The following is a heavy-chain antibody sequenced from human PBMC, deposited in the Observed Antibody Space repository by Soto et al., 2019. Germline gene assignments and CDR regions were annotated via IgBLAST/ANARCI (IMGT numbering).Heavy chain of an antibody. D-gene: IGHD6-13*01. J-gene: IGHJ6*02. V-gene: IGHV3-30-3*01. CDR3: ARDLWVGSSSWSSNGQSDYGMDV. Sequence: GGSLRLSCAASGFTFSSYAMHWVRQAPGKGLEWVAVISYDGSNKYYADSVKGRFTISRDNSKNTLYLQMNSLRAEDTAVYYCARDLWVGSSSWSSNGQSDYGMDVWGQGTTVTVSS. CDR1: GFTFSSYA. CDR2: ISYDGSNK.